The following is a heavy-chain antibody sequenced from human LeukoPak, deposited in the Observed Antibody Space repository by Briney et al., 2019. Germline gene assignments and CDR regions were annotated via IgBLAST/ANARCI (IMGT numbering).Heavy chain of an antibody. Sequence: GASVKVSCKASGYTFTSYDINWVRQATGQGPEWMGWMNANSGKIGYAQKFQGRVTITWDTSISTAYMELSSLRSEDTAVYYCTRYQSGSYWFDSWGQGTLVAVSS. CDR3: TRYQSGSYWFDS. D-gene: IGHD1-26*01. J-gene: IGHJ5*01. CDR2: MNANSGKI. CDR1: GYTFTSYD. V-gene: IGHV1-8*03.